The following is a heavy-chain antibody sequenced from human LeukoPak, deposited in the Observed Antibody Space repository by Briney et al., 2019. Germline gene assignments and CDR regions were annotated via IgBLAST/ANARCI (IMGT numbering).Heavy chain of an antibody. CDR3: AKDRPNYYQSNGHYYRRDGDS. V-gene: IGHV3-23*01. CDR2: ITSSGEAT. D-gene: IGHD3-22*01. Sequence: GGSLRLSCDASGFTFSVYAMSWVRQGTGKGLEWVSSITSSGEATYYADSVRGRFTISRDNSRYTWYLQMNSLTAGDTAVYYCAKDRPNYYQSNGHYYRRDGDSWGQGTLVTVSS. J-gene: IGHJ5*01. CDR1: GFTFSVYA.